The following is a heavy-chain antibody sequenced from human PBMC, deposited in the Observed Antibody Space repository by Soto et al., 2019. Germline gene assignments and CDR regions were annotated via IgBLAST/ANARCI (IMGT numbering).Heavy chain of an antibody. CDR1: GFTFSSYA. CDR2: ISGSGGST. Sequence: EVQLLESGGGLVQPGGSLRLSCAASGFTFSSYAMSWVRQAPGKGLEWVSAISGSGGSTYYADSVKGRFTISRDNSNNTLYLQMNSLRAEDTAVYYCAKESYYDILTGYYNWFDPWGQGTLVTVSS. V-gene: IGHV3-23*01. CDR3: AKESYYDILTGYYNWFDP. J-gene: IGHJ5*02. D-gene: IGHD3-9*01.